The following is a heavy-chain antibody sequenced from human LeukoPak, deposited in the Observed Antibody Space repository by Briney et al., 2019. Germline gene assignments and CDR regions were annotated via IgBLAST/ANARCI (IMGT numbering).Heavy chain of an antibody. CDR2: INPNSGGT. V-gene: IGHV1-2*02. D-gene: IGHD3-10*01. J-gene: IGHJ5*02. CDR3: ARQTSAIWFGEFDNWFDP. CDR1: GYTFTGYY. Sequence: GASVKVSCKASGYTFTGYYMHWVRQAPGQGLEWMGWINPNSGGTNYAQKFQGRVTMTRDTSISTAYMELSRLRSDDTAVYYCARQTSAIWFGEFDNWFDPWGQGTLVTVSS.